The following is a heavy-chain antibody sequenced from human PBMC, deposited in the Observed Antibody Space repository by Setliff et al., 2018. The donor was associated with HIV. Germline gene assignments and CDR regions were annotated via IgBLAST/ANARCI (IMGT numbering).Heavy chain of an antibody. V-gene: IGHV3-30*02. D-gene: IGHD3-22*01. CDR1: GFTFSNYG. Sequence: PGGSLRLSCAASGFTFSNYGIHWVRQAPGKGLEWVAFNKYYADSVKGRFTISRDNSKNTLYLQMNSLRAEDTAVYYCARPNYYDSSGSFDYWGQGTLVTVSS. J-gene: IGHJ4*02. CDR3: ARPNYYDSSGSFDY. CDR2: NK.